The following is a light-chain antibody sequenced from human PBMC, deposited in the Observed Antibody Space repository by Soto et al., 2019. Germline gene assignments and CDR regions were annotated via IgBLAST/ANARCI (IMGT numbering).Light chain of an antibody. CDR3: TSYAGRNNLI. Sequence: QSVLTQPPSASGSPEQSVTVSCTGTSSDIGDYNYVSWYQQHPGKAPKLIIYEVTKRPSGVPHRFSGSKSGNTASLTVSGLQTEDEADYYCTSYAGRNNLIFGGGTKLTVL. CDR1: SSDIGDYNY. CDR2: EVT. J-gene: IGLJ2*01. V-gene: IGLV2-8*01.